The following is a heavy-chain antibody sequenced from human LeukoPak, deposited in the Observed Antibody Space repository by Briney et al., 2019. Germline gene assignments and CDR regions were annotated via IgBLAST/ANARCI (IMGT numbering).Heavy chain of an antibody. Sequence: GGSLRLSCAASGFTFDDYAMHWVRQAPGKGLEWVSGISWNSGSIGYADSVKGRFTISRDNAKNSLYLQMNSLRAEDVALYYCAKGTSGWASDAFDIWGQGTMVTVSS. CDR2: ISWNSGSI. J-gene: IGHJ3*02. CDR1: GFTFDDYA. V-gene: IGHV3-9*03. CDR3: AKGTSGWASDAFDI. D-gene: IGHD6-19*01.